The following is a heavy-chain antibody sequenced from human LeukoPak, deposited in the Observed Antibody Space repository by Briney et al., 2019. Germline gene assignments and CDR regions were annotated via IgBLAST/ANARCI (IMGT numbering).Heavy chain of an antibody. V-gene: IGHV1-8*01. CDR1: GYTFTSYD. J-gene: IGHJ4*02. Sequence: ASVKVSCKASGYTFTSYDINWVRQATGQGLEWMGWMNPNSGNTGYAQKFQGRVTMTRNTSISTAYMELSSLRSEDTAVYYCARAGRRGSYYFVDFDYWGQGTLVTVSS. CDR3: ARAGRRGSYYFVDFDY. D-gene: IGHD1-26*01. CDR2: MNPNSGNT.